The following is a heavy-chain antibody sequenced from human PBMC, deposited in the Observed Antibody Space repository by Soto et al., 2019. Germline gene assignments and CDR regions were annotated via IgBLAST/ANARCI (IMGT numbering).Heavy chain of an antibody. CDR3: ARGGLVVANWLDP. D-gene: IGHD2-15*01. Sequence: ASVKVSCKASGYTFTAYYMHWVRQAPGQGLEWMGWINPNSGVTNYAQKFQGRVTVTRDTSISTVYMDLSSLISDDTAVYFCARGGLVVANWLDPWGQGTLVTVSS. J-gene: IGHJ5*02. CDR2: INPNSGVT. CDR1: GYTFTAYY. V-gene: IGHV1-2*02.